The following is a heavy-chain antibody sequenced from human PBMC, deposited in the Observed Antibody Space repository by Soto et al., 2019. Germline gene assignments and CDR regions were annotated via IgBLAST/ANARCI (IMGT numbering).Heavy chain of an antibody. Sequence: QVQLVESGGRVVQPGRSLRLSCAASGFTFSSYGMHWVRQAPGKGLKWVAVIWYDGSIKSYADSVKGRLTISRDNSRNRLYLQINSLRAEDTAVYFCAKDNSGWPHDAFDMWGQGTMVTVSS. CDR3: AKDNSGWPHDAFDM. CDR1: GFTFSSYG. J-gene: IGHJ3*02. V-gene: IGHV3-33*06. CDR2: IWYDGSIK. D-gene: IGHD6-19*01.